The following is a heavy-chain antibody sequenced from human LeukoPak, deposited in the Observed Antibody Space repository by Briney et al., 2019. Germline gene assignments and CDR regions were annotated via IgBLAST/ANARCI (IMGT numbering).Heavy chain of an antibody. CDR3: ARVGYYGSGSYYNRFNFDY. V-gene: IGHV4-59*12. D-gene: IGHD3-10*01. Sequence: SQTLSLTCTVSGGSISSYYWSWIRQPPGKGLEWIGYIYYSGSTYYNPSLKSRVTISVDTSKNQFSLKLSSVTAADTAVYYCARVGYYGSGSYYNRFNFDYWGQGTLVTVSS. J-gene: IGHJ4*02. CDR2: IYYSGST. CDR1: GGSISSYY.